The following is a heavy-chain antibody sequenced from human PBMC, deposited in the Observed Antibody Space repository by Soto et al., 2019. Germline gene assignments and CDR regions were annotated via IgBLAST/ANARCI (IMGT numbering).Heavy chain of an antibody. V-gene: IGHV3-74*01. J-gene: IGHJ4*02. Sequence: XGSLKLACAASGFTFGSYSRHWVRQAPGKGLVWVSRLFIDGSGIAYADSVKGRFTISRDNAKNTLYLQMNSLRAEDTAIYYCIRGHNYAFDYWGQGTLVTVSS. CDR2: LFIDGSGI. CDR3: IRGHNYAFDY. D-gene: IGHD3-16*01. CDR1: GFTFGSYS.